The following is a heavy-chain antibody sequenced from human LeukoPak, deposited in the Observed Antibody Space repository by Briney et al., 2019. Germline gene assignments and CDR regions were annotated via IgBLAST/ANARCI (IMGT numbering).Heavy chain of an antibody. D-gene: IGHD5-24*01. J-gene: IGHJ3*02. V-gene: IGHV3-21*01. CDR2: ISSSSSYI. CDR3: ARDRDGSYDAFDI. CDR1: GFTFSSYV. Sequence: GGSLRLSCAASGFTFSSYVMNWVRQAPGKGLEWVSSISSSSSYIYYADSVKGRFTISRDNAKNSLYLQMNSLRAEDTAVYYCARDRDGSYDAFDIWGRGTMVTVSS.